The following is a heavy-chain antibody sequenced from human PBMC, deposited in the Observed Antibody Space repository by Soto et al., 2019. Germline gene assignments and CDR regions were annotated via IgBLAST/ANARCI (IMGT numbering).Heavy chain of an antibody. Sequence: VQPVASGGGLVQPGGSLRLSCAASGFTFSSYWMHWVRQGPGKGLVWVSRVNSDESTTSYADSVKGRFTISRDNAKNTLYLQMSSLRVEDTALYYCVCFVCGRTAVVTTIGTNGSWGQGTLVTVSS. CDR2: VNSDESTT. J-gene: IGHJ5*02. D-gene: IGHD2-21*02. CDR1: GFTFSSYW. V-gene: IGHV3-74*01. CDR3: VCFVCGRTAVVTTIGTNGS.